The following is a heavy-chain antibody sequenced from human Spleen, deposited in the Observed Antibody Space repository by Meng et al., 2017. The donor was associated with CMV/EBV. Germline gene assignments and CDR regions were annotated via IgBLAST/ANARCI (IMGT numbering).Heavy chain of an antibody. CDR2: ISSSYSL. D-gene: IGHD3-3*01. V-gene: IGHV3-11*01. Sequence: GESLKISCAASEFTFSDYSMSWIRQAPGKGLEWVSYISSSYSLYYADSVKGRFTISRDNAKNSLYLQMNSLRAEDTAVYYCVRYRFLGSSLHETRWFDPWGQGTLVTVSS. J-gene: IGHJ5*02. CDR1: EFTFSDYS. CDR3: VRYRFLGSSLHETRWFDP.